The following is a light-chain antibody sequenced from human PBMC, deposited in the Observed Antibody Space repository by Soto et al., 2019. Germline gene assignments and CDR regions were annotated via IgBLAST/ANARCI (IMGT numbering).Light chain of an antibody. Sequence: DIQLTQSPSFLSASVGDRVTISCRASQGISSYLAWYQQKPGKAPKLLIYAASTLQSGVPSRFSGSGSGTEYTLTITSLQPEDFATDYCQHINSYRITFGQGTRLEIK. J-gene: IGKJ5*01. V-gene: IGKV1-9*01. CDR2: AAS. CDR1: QGISSY. CDR3: QHINSYRIT.